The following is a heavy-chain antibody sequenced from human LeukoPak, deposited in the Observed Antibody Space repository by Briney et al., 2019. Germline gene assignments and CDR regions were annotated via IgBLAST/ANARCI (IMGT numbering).Heavy chain of an antibody. D-gene: IGHD6-19*01. V-gene: IGHV4-39*01. CDR3: ARRKPCGSGWTFYS. Sequence: KPSERLSLTCTLACASVSSGSTYSGWIRQPPGKGLEWIGCVYHSGSTYYNPSLQSRVTISIDTSKNQFSLKLSSVTAADTAVYYWARRKPCGSGWTFYSWGQGTLVTVSS. CDR2: VYHSGST. J-gene: IGHJ4*02. CDR1: CASVSSGSTY.